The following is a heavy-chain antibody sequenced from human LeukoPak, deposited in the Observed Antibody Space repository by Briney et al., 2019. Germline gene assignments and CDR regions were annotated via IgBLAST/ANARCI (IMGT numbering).Heavy chain of an antibody. D-gene: IGHD3-22*01. Sequence: ITWNSGSIGYADSVKGRFTISRDNAQNSLYLQMNSLRPEDTASYYCAKGSDSGYNFFDYWGQGTLVTVSS. J-gene: IGHJ4*02. CDR3: AKGSDSGYNFFDY. CDR2: ITWNSGSI. V-gene: IGHV3-9*01.